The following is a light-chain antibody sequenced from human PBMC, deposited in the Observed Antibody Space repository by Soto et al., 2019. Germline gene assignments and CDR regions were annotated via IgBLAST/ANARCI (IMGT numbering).Light chain of an antibody. CDR1: QSVSSN. J-gene: IGKJ5*01. Sequence: DIVMTQSPATLSVSPGERATLSCRASQSVSSNLAWYQQKPGQAPRPLIYGASTRATGIPARYSGSGSGTEFTLTISSLQSEDFAVYFCQQYNNWPPPVTFGQGTRLEIK. CDR3: QQYNNWPPPVT. V-gene: IGKV3-15*01. CDR2: GAS.